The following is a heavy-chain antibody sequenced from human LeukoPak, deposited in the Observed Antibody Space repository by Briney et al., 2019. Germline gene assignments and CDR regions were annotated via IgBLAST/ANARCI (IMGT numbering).Heavy chain of an antibody. CDR1: GFTFSSYA. Sequence: GGSLRLSCAASGFTFSSYAMSWVRQAPGKGLEWVSAIRGSGGSTYYADSVKGRFTISRDNSKNTLYLQMNSLRAEDTAVYYCAKDSVGITIFGVANWFDPWGQGTLVTVSS. CDR2: IRGSGGST. J-gene: IGHJ5*02. D-gene: IGHD3-3*01. CDR3: AKDSVGITIFGVANWFDP. V-gene: IGHV3-23*01.